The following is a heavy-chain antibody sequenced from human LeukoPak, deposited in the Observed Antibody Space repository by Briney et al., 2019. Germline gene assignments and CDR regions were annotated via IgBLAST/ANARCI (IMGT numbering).Heavy chain of an antibody. D-gene: IGHD3-3*01. CDR3: ATDRGWRTSGYYLYYFEY. CDR1: GFIFTNYF. CDR2: IKHDGSEK. Sequence: PGGSLRLSCPASGFIFTNYFMSWVRQAPGKGLEWVASIKHDGSEKYYVDSVRGRFTISRDNTKNSLYLQMSSLRAEDTAVYYCATDRGWRTSGYYLYYFEYWGQGTLVTVSS. J-gene: IGHJ4*02. V-gene: IGHV3-7*01.